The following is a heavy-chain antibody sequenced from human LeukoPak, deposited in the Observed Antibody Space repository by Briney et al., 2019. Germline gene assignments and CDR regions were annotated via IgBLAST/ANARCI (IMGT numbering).Heavy chain of an antibody. J-gene: IGHJ4*02. CDR3: ARQASGYCSDY. CDR1: GGSFSGYY. D-gene: IGHD3-22*01. V-gene: IGHV4-39*01. CDR2: IYYSGST. Sequence: SETLSLTCGVYGGSFSGYYWGWIRQPPGKGLEWIGTIYYSGSTYYNPSLKSRVTISVDTSKNQFSLKLSSVTAADTAVFYCARQASGYCSDYWGQGTLVTVSS.